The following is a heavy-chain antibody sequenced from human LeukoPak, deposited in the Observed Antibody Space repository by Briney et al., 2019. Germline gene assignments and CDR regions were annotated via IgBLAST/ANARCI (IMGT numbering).Heavy chain of an antibody. V-gene: IGHV4-34*01. Sequence: SETLSLTCAVYGGSFSGYYWSWIRQPPGKGLEWIGEINHSGSTNHNPSLKSRVTISVDTSKNQFSLKLSSVTAADTAVYYCARAGDLSGYSYDFDYWGQGTLVTVSS. CDR2: INHSGST. CDR3: ARAGDLSGYSYDFDY. J-gene: IGHJ4*02. D-gene: IGHD5-18*01. CDR1: GGSFSGYY.